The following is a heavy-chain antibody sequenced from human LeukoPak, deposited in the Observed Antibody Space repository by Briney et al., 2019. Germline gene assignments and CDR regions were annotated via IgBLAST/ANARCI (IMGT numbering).Heavy chain of an antibody. CDR1: GFTFGDYA. CDR2: IRSKAYGGTT. Sequence: GGSLRLSCTASGFTFGDYALSWVRQAPGKGLEWVGFIRSKAYGGTTEYAASVKGRFTISRDDSKSIAYLQMNSLKTEDTAVYYCTREYYDSSGYYFSYYYYYMDVWGKGTTVTISS. D-gene: IGHD3-22*01. V-gene: IGHV3-49*04. J-gene: IGHJ6*03. CDR3: TREYYDSSGYYFSYYYYYMDV.